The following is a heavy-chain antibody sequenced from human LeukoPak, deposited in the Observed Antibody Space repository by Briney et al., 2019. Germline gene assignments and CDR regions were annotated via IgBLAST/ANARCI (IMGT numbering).Heavy chain of an antibody. CDR1: GFTFSSYS. CDR2: ISSSSSTI. V-gene: IGHV3-48*01. J-gene: IGHJ5*02. Sequence: GGSLRLSCAASGFTFSSYSMNWVRQAPGKGLEWVSYISSSSSTIYYADSVKGRFTISRDNAKNSLCLQMNSLRAEDTAVYYCARDMYSSSWVWFDPWGQGTLVTVSS. CDR3: ARDMYSSSWVWFDP. D-gene: IGHD6-13*01.